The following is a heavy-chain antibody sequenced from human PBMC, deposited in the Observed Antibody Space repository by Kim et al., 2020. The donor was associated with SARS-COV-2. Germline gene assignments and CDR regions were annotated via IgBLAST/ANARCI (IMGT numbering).Heavy chain of an antibody. V-gene: IGHV3-21*01. J-gene: IGHJ4*02. Sequence: YYADSVKGRFTISRDNAKNSLYLQMNGLGAEDTAVYYCARNSGSYSLFDYWGQGTLVTVSS. CDR3: ARNSGSYSLFDY. D-gene: IGHD1-26*01.